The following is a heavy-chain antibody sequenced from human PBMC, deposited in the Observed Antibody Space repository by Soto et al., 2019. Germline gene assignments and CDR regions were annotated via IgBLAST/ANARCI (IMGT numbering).Heavy chain of an antibody. CDR1: GGSVSAYY. CDR2: IYYSGTT. Sequence: SETLSLTCTVSGGSVSAYYLSWIRQPPGKGLEWIGYIYYSGTTNYNPSLKSRVTISVDTSKNQFSLKVNSVTAGDTAVYYCARGGHSGYDRSDWFDPWGQGTLVTV. J-gene: IGHJ5*02. CDR3: ARGGHSGYDRSDWFDP. V-gene: IGHV4-59*02. D-gene: IGHD5-12*01.